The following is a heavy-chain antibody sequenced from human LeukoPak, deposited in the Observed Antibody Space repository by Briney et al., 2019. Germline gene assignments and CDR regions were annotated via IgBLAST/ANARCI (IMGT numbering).Heavy chain of an antibody. CDR3: ARVAGNSNPFDY. CDR1: GGSISSSSYY. Sequence: SETLSLTCTVSGGSISSSSYYWGWVRQPPGKGPEWIGSIYYSGSTYYNPSLKSRVTISVDTSKNQFSLKLSSVTAADTAVYYCARVAGNSNPFDYWGQGTLATVSS. CDR2: IYYSGST. J-gene: IGHJ4*02. V-gene: IGHV4-39*07. D-gene: IGHD4-11*01.